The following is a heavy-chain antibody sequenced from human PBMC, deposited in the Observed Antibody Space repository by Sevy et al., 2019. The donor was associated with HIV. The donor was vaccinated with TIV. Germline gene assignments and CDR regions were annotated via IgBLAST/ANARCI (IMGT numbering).Heavy chain of an antibody. CDR3: TTEHDYGDLTDAFDI. V-gene: IGHV3-15*01. D-gene: IGHD4-17*01. Sequence: GSLRLSCAASGFTFSNAWMSWVRQAPGKGLEWVGRIKSKTDGGTTDYAAPVKGRFTISRDDSKNTLYLQMNSLKTEDTAVYYCTTEHDYGDLTDAFDIWGQGTMVTVSS. J-gene: IGHJ3*02. CDR2: IKSKTDGGTT. CDR1: GFTFSNAW.